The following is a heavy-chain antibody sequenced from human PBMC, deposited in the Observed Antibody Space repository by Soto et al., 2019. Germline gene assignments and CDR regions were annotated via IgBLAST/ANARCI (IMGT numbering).Heavy chain of an antibody. CDR1: GFTFSSYA. J-gene: IGHJ6*02. Sequence: VGSLRLSCAASGFTFSSYAMSWVRQAPGKGLEWVSALSDTGVSPYYADSVKGRFITSRDNSKNTLFLQMNSLRAEDTAVYHCAKMTSSSYGRYYGMDVWGQGTTVTVSS. CDR3: AKMTSSSYGRYYGMDV. V-gene: IGHV3-23*01. D-gene: IGHD5-18*01. CDR2: LSDTGVSP.